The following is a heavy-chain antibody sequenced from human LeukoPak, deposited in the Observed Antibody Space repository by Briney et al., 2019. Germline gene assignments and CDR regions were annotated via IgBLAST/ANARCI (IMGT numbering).Heavy chain of an antibody. CDR2: TNHSGSA. D-gene: IGHD6-19*01. CDR1: GGSFNGYF. Sequence: PSETLSLTCAVYGGSFNGYFWTWIRHPPGEGREWIGQTNHSGSANCNPSLKSRVTLSVDTSKNHFSLRLNSGTPADTAVYFCARASSGWYRSDYWGQGTLVTVSS. V-gene: IGHV4-34*01. CDR3: ARASSGWYRSDY. J-gene: IGHJ4*02.